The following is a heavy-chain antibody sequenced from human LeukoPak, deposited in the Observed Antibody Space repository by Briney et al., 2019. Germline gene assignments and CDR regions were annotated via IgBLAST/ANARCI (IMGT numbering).Heavy chain of an antibody. V-gene: IGHV1-69*13. J-gene: IGHJ4*02. CDR2: IIPIFGTA. CDR3: ARTQTLSSSIATPFSFDY. CDR1: GGTFSSYA. D-gene: IGHD6-6*01. Sequence: GASVKVSYKASGGTFSSYAISWVRQAPGQGLEWMGGIIPIFGTANYEQKFQGRVTITADESTSTAYLELSSVRSEDTAVYYCARTQTLSSSIATPFSFDYWCQGTLVTVSS.